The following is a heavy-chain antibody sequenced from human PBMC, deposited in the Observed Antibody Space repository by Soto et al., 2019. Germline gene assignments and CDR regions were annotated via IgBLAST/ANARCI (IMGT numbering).Heavy chain of an antibody. J-gene: IGHJ3*02. CDR1: GFTFSSYA. Sequence: EVQLLESGGGLVQPGGSLRLSCAASGFTFSSYAMSWVRQAPGKGLEWVSAISGSGGSTYYADSVKGRFTISRDNSKNTLYLQMNSLRAEDTAVYYCAKEATYYDILTGYLAGDAFDIWGQGTMVTVSS. CDR3: AKEATYYDILTGYLAGDAFDI. D-gene: IGHD3-9*01. V-gene: IGHV3-23*01. CDR2: ISGSGGST.